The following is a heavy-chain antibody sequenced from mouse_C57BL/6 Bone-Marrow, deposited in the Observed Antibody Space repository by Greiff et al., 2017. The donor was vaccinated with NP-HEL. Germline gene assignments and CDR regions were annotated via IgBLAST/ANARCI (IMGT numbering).Heavy chain of an antibody. J-gene: IGHJ1*03. Sequence: EVQLQQSGAELVRPGASVKLSCTASGFNIKDYYMHWVKQRPEQGLEWIGRIDPEDGDTEYAPKFQGKATMTADTSSNTAYLQLSSLTSEDTAVYYCTTKGIYYDYDVPLWYFDVWGTGTTVTVSS. V-gene: IGHV14-1*01. CDR3: TTKGIYYDYDVPLWYFDV. CDR2: IDPEDGDT. CDR1: GFNIKDYY. D-gene: IGHD2-4*01.